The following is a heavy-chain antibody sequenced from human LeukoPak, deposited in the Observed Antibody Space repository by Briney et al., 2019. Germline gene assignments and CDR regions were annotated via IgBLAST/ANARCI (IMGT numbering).Heavy chain of an antibody. CDR2: INQGGRT. V-gene: IGHV4-34*01. D-gene: IGHD3-10*01. Sequence: KTSETLSLTCAVNGGSFSDYLWAWIRQSPGKGLEWIGEINQGGRTNINPSLKSRVTISADRSKYHFSLTLRSVTAADTAVYYCARGKRVWFGELMTSFSYFYIDVWGRGTTVIVSS. CDR3: ARGKRVWFGELMTSFSYFYIDV. J-gene: IGHJ6*03. CDR1: GGSFSDYL.